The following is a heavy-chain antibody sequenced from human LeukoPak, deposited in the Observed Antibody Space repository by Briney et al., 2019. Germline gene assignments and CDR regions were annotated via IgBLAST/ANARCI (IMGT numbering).Heavy chain of an antibody. V-gene: IGHV3-30*18. D-gene: IGHD3-10*01. CDR2: ISHDGSDK. CDR3: TKDFGYYYGSGSSYYFDY. CDR1: GFTFSTYG. J-gene: IGHJ4*02. Sequence: PGGSLRLSCAASGFTFSTYGMHWVRQAPGKGLEWVAVISHDGSDKYYADSAKGRFTISRDNSKNTLYLQMNSLRAEDTAVYYCTKDFGYYYGSGSSYYFDYWGQGTLVTVSS.